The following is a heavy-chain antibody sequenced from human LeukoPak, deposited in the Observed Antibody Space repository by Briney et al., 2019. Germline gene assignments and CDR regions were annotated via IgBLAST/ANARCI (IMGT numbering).Heavy chain of an antibody. Sequence: SSETLSLTCTVSGGSISSYYWSWIRQPPGKGLEWIGYIYYSGSTNYNPSLKSRVTISVDTSKNQFSLKLSSVTAADTAVYYCARDKVGTIDFYYSYYMDVWGKGTTVTVSS. J-gene: IGHJ6*03. D-gene: IGHD1-26*01. CDR2: IYYSGST. V-gene: IGHV4-59*12. CDR3: ARDKVGTIDFYYSYYMDV. CDR1: GGSISSYY.